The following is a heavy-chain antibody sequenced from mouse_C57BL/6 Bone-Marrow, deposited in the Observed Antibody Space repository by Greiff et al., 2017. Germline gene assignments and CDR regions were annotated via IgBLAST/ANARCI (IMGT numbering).Heavy chain of an antibody. CDR1: GYSFTDYN. J-gene: IGHJ4*01. CDR3: ARRMWHPLYDAMDY. Sequence: EVQLKQSGPELVKPGASVKISCKASGYSFTDYNMKWVKQSNGKSLEWIGVINPNDGTTSYNQKFKGKATLTVDPSSSTAYMQLNSLTSADSAVYYCARRMWHPLYDAMDYWGQGTSVTVSA. CDR2: INPNDGTT. V-gene: IGHV1-39*01.